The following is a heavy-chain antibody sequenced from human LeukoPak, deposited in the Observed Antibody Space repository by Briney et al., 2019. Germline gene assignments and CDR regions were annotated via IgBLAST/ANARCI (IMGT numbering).Heavy chain of an antibody. J-gene: IGHJ4*02. CDR1: GFTFSNYW. CDR3: VSGSGWIFDY. V-gene: IGHV3-7*03. Sequence: PGGSLRLSCAASGFTFSNYWMGWVRQAPGKGLEWVAHIKEDGSGEYYVDSVKGRFTISIDNAKKSMYLQMNSLRVEDTAIYYCVSGSGWIFDYWGQGTLVTVSS. CDR2: IKEDGSGE. D-gene: IGHD6-19*01.